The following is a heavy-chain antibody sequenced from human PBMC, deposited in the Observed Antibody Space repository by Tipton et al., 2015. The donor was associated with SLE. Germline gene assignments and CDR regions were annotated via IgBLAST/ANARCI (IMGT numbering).Heavy chain of an antibody. CDR2: IYYSGST. D-gene: IGHD3-16*01. CDR3: AKGGKLPHGAFDI. CDR1: GGSISSSSYY. Sequence: TLSLTCTVSGGSISSSSYYWGWIRQPPGKGLEWIGSIYYSGSTYYNPSLKSRVTISVDTSKNQFSLKLSSVTAADTAVYYCAKGGKLPHGAFDIWGQGTMVTVSS. J-gene: IGHJ3*02. V-gene: IGHV4-39*07.